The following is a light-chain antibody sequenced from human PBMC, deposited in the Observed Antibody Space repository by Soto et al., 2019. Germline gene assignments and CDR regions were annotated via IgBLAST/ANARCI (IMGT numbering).Light chain of an antibody. Sequence: EIQVTQSPSYVSASVGDRVTITCRASQDISSWLAWYQQKPGKAPKLLIYAASSLQSGVPSRFSGSGSGTDFSLTITSLQPEDFASYYCQQANSFPLTFGGGTKVDIK. CDR1: QDISSW. J-gene: IGKJ4*01. V-gene: IGKV1-12*01. CDR2: AAS. CDR3: QQANSFPLT.